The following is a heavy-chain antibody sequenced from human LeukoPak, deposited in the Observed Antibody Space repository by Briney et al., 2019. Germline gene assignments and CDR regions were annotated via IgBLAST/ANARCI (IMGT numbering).Heavy chain of an antibody. CDR3: AREGYYYDSSGYGTLFDY. Sequence: SETLSLTCTVSGGSISSSSYYWGWIRQPPGKGLEWIGSIYYSGSTYYNPSLKSRVTMSVDTSKNQFSLKLSSVTAADTAVYYCAREGYYYDSSGYGTLFDYWGQGTLVTVSS. V-gene: IGHV4-39*07. CDR1: GGSISSSSYY. CDR2: IYYSGST. J-gene: IGHJ4*02. D-gene: IGHD3-22*01.